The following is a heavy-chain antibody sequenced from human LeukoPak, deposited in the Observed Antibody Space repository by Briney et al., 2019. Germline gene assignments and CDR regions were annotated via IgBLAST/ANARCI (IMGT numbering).Heavy chain of an antibody. Sequence: SETLSLTCTVSGVSISSYYWSWIRQPPGKGLEWIGYIYYSGSTNYNPSLKSRVTISLDTSKNQFSLKLSSVTAADTAVYYCASPNPYDFWSGYPYYYYYGMDVWGQGTTVTVSS. CDR1: GVSISSYY. CDR2: IYYSGST. D-gene: IGHD3-3*01. V-gene: IGHV4-59*08. J-gene: IGHJ6*02. CDR3: ASPNPYDFWSGYPYYYYYGMDV.